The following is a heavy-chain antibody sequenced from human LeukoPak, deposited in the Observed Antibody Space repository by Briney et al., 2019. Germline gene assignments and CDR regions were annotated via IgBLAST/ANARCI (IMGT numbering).Heavy chain of an antibody. V-gene: IGHV4-59*08. Sequence: PSETLSLTCTVSGGSISSYYWSLIRQPPGKGLEWIGYIYYSGSTNYNPSLRSRVTISVDRSKNQFSLKLSSVTAADTAMYYCARHIGYCSTTSCQPGFHPWGQGTLVTVPS. D-gene: IGHD2-2*01. CDR1: GGSISSYY. CDR3: ARHIGYCSTTSCQPGFHP. CDR2: IYYSGST. J-gene: IGHJ5*02.